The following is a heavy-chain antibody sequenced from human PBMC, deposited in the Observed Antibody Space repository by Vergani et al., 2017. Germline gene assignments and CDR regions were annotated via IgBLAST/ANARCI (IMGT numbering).Heavy chain of an antibody. D-gene: IGHD6-13*01. CDR3: ARSLPGIATH. V-gene: IGHV4-39*07. CDR2: IYYSGCT. J-gene: IGHJ4*02. CDR1: GGSISSSSYY. Sequence: QLQLQESGPGLVKPSETLSLTCTVSGGSISSSSYYWGWIRQPPGKGLEWIGSIYYSGCTYYNPSLKSRVTISVDTAKNQFSLKLSSVTAADTAVFYCARSLPGIATHWGQGTLVTVSS.